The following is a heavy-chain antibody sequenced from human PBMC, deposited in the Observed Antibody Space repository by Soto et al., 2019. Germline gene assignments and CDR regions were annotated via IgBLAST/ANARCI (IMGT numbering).Heavy chain of an antibody. D-gene: IGHD6-13*01. V-gene: IGHV3-9*01. Sequence: EVQLVESGGGLVQPGRSLRLSCAASGFTFDDYAMHWVRQAPGKGLEWVSGISWNSGSIGYADSVKGRFTISRDNDKNSLYLQMNSLRAEDTALYYCAKGVPYSSSWYIDYWGQGTLVTVSS. J-gene: IGHJ4*02. CDR1: GFTFDDYA. CDR3: AKGVPYSSSWYIDY. CDR2: ISWNSGSI.